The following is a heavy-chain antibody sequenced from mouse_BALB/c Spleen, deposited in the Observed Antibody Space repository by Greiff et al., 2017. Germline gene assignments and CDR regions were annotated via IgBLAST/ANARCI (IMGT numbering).Heavy chain of an antibody. J-gene: IGHJ1*01. D-gene: IGHD1-1*01. CDR2: IRNKANGYTT. Sequence: EVQRVESGGGLVQPGGSLRLSCATSGFTFTDYYMSWVRQPPGKALEWLGFIRNKANGYTTEYSASVKGRFTISRDNSQSILYLQMNTLRAEDSATYYCARNYGTLYWYFDVWGAGTTVTVSS. CDR1: GFTFTDYY. V-gene: IGHV7-3*02. CDR3: ARNYGTLYWYFDV.